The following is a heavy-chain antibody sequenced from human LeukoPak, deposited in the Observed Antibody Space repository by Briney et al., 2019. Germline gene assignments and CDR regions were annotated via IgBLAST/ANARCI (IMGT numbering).Heavy chain of an antibody. CDR2: IRSSSET. D-gene: IGHD5-12*01. CDR3: ARDAGNSGYGCDL. J-gene: IGHJ5*02. Sequence: GGSLRLSCAAPGFIFSQYSMNWVRQAPGKGLEWVSHIRSSSETFYADSVKGRFTISRDNARNSLYLQMNNLRGEDTAIYYCARDAGNSGYGCDLWGQGTLVTVSS. V-gene: IGHV3-48*01. CDR1: GFIFSQYS.